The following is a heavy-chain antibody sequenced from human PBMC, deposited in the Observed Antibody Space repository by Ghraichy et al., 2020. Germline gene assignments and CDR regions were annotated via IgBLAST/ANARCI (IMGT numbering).Heavy chain of an antibody. CDR1: GFTFSSYS. Sequence: GGSLRLSCAASGFTFSSYSMNWVRQAPGKGLEWVSSISSSSSYIYYADSVKGRFTISRDNAKNSLYLQMNSLRAEDTAVYYCARDGDMIFGVVRHAFDIWGQGTMVTVSS. J-gene: IGHJ3*02. D-gene: IGHD3-3*01. CDR2: ISSSSSYI. V-gene: IGHV3-21*01. CDR3: ARDGDMIFGVVRHAFDI.